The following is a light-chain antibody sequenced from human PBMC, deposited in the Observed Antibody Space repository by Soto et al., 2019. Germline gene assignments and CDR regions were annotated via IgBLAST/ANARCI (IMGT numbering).Light chain of an antibody. CDR1: QSVLYSSNNKNY. CDR3: QQYYSFRT. J-gene: IGKJ1*01. CDR2: WAS. Sequence: DIVMTQSPDSLAVSLGERATINCRSSQSVLYSSNNKNYLAWYQQKPGQPPKLLIYWASTRDSGVPDRFSGSGSGTDFTLTISSLQAEDVAIYYCQQYYSFRTFGQGTKVEIK. V-gene: IGKV4-1*01.